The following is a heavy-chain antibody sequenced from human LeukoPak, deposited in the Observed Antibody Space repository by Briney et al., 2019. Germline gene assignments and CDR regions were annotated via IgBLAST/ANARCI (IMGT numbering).Heavy chain of an antibody. Sequence: SETLSLTCGVYGGSFSGYYWSWIRQSPGKGLEWIGEINHSGFTNSNLSLKSRVTMSADTSKNQFSLKVSSVTAADTAVYFCARSLGDVWGQGTMVTVSS. J-gene: IGHJ6*02. CDR2: INHSGFT. V-gene: IGHV4-34*01. CDR1: GGSFSGYY. CDR3: ARSLGDV.